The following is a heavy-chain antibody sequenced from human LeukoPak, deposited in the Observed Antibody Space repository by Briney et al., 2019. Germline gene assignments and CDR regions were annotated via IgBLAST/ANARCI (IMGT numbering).Heavy chain of an antibody. Sequence: SVKVSCKASGGTFSSYAISWVRQAPGQGLEWMGGIIPIFGTANYAQKFQGRVTITTDESTSTAYMELSSLRSEDTAVYYCARSHFSGVVSVYYYYYYMDVWGKGTTVTVSS. D-gene: IGHD3-22*01. CDR3: ARSHFSGVVSVYYYYYYMDV. V-gene: IGHV1-69*05. CDR1: GGTFSSYA. J-gene: IGHJ6*03. CDR2: IIPIFGTA.